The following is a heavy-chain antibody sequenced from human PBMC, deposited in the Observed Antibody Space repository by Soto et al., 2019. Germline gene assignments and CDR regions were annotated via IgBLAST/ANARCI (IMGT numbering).Heavy chain of an antibody. CDR3: ARSMYSTSAQLYYGMDV. J-gene: IGHJ6*02. CDR2: MYHSGIT. D-gene: IGHD6-6*01. CDR1: GYSIRSGYF. V-gene: IGHV4-38-2*01. Sequence: PSETLSLTCAVSGYSIRSGYFWGWIRQPPGKGLEGIGSMYHSGITYYNLSIKSRVTISVDTSKNQLSLKLSSATAADTDVYYCARSMYSTSAQLYYGMDVWGQGTTVTVSS.